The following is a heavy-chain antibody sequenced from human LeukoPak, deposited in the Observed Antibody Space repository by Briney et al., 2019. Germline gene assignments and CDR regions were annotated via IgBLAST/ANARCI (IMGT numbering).Heavy chain of an antibody. Sequence: GGSLRLSCAASGFTFSSYAMSWVRQAPGKGREWVAVISYDGSNKYYADSVKGRFTISRDNPKNTLYLQMNSLRDEDTAVYYCARSEIGNLDDSSGYYYWGQGTLVTVSP. CDR3: ARSEIGNLDDSSGYYY. V-gene: IGHV3-30*04. CDR1: GFTFSSYA. CDR2: ISYDGSNK. D-gene: IGHD3-22*01. J-gene: IGHJ4*02.